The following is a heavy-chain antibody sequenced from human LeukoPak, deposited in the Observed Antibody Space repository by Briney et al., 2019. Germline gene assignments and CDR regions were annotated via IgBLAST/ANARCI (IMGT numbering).Heavy chain of an antibody. J-gene: IGHJ4*02. D-gene: IGHD3-9*01. CDR3: ASGGAYDILTGYYAFDY. CDR1: GGSISSYY. V-gene: IGHV4-59*12. CDR2: IYYSGST. Sequence: SETLSLTCTVSGGSISSYYWSWIRQPPGKGLEWTGYIYYSGSTYYNPSLKSRVTISVDTSKNQFSLKLSSVTAADTAVYYCASGGAYDILTGYYAFDYWGQGTLVTVSS.